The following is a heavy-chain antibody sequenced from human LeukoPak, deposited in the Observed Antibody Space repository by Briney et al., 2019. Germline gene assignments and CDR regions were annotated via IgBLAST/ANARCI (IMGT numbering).Heavy chain of an antibody. CDR1: GGSISSSSYY. J-gene: IGHJ3*02. CDR3: ARQSGITMIVVVIDDAFDI. CDR2: IYYSGST. D-gene: IGHD3-22*01. Sequence: SETLSLTCTVSGGSISSSSYYWGWIRQPPGKGLEWIGSIYYSGSTYYNPSLKSRVTISVDTSKNQFSLKLSSVTAADTAVYCCARQSGITMIVVVIDDAFDIWGQGTMVTVSS. V-gene: IGHV4-39*01.